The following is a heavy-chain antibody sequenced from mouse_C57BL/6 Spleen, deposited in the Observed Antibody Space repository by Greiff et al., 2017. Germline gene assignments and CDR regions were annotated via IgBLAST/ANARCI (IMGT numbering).Heavy chain of an antibody. V-gene: IGHV1-61*01. J-gene: IGHJ2*01. CDR3: VSIYDGYPSY. D-gene: IGHD2-3*01. CDR2: IYPSDSET. Sequence: QVQLQQPGAELVRPGSSVKLSCKASGYTFTSYWMDWVKQRPGQGLEWIGNIYPSDSETHYNQKFKDKATLTVDKSSSTAYMQLSSLTSEDSAVYYCVSIYDGYPSYWGQGTTLTVSS. CDR1: GYTFTSYW.